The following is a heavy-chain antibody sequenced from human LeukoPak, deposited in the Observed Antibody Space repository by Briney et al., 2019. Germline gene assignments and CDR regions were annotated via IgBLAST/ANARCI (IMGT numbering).Heavy chain of an antibody. D-gene: IGHD1-26*01. V-gene: IGHV3-21*01. J-gene: IGHJ4*02. CDR2: ISSSSSYI. CDR1: GFTFSSYS. CDR3: ARVPIVGATVNYVDY. Sequence: KPGGSLRLSCAASGFTFSSYSMNWVRQAPGKGLEWVSSISSSSSYIYYADSVKGRFTISRDNAKNSLYLQMNSLRAEDTAVYYCARVPIVGATVNYVDYWGQGTLVTVSS.